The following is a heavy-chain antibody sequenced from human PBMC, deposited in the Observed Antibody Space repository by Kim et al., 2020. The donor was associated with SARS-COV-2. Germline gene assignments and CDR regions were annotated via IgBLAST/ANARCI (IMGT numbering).Heavy chain of an antibody. CDR2: INHDGSGK. CDR1: GFTFSSYW. D-gene: IGHD4-17*01. V-gene: IGHV3-7*05. Sequence: GGSLRLSCAASGFTFSSYWMTWVRQAPGKGLEWVANINHDGSGKYFVDSVKGRFTISRDNAKNSLYLQMNSLRADDTAVYYCARATVGHPGFDYWGQGTLVTVSS. CDR3: ARATVGHPGFDY. J-gene: IGHJ4*02.